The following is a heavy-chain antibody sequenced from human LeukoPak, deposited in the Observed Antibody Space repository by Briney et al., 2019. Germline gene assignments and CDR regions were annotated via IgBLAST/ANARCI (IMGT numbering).Heavy chain of an antibody. Sequence: SETLSLTCTVSGGSISSYYWSWIRQPPGKGLEWIGYIYYSGSTTYNPSLKSRVTISVDTSKNQFSLKLSSVTAADTAVYYCARGGYDFWSGYYMGFDYWGQGTLVTVSS. V-gene: IGHV4-59*08. CDR1: GGSISSYY. CDR2: IYYSGST. J-gene: IGHJ4*02. CDR3: ARGGYDFWSGYYMGFDY. D-gene: IGHD3-3*01.